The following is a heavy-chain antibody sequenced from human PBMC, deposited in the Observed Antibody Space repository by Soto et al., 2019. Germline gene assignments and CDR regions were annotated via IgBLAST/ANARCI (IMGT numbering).Heavy chain of an antibody. V-gene: IGHV3-30*18. Sequence: GGSLRLSCAVSGLTFSSYGMHWVRQAPGKGLEWVAVISYDGSNKYYADSVKGRFTISRDNSKNTVYLQMNSLRGEDTAVYYCAKSIAAEYYGVDGWGQGTTVTVSS. CDR2: ISYDGSNK. D-gene: IGHD6-13*01. CDR3: AKSIAAEYYGVDG. J-gene: IGHJ6*01. CDR1: GLTFSSYG.